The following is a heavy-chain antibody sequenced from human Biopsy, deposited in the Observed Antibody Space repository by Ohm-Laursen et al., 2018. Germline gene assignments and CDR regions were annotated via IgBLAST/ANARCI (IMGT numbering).Heavy chain of an antibody. D-gene: IGHD5-24*01. V-gene: IGHV3-11*01. CDR1: GFTFSDYY. CDR2: ITSGGSTT. J-gene: IGHJ6*02. Sequence: GSLRLSCAASGFTFSDYYMSWIRQAPGKGLEWVSYITSGGSTTDYADSVKGRFTISRDNAKSSLFLQMNSLRAEDTAVYYCARDVEGFYSYAMDVWGQGTTATVSS. CDR3: ARDVEGFYSYAMDV.